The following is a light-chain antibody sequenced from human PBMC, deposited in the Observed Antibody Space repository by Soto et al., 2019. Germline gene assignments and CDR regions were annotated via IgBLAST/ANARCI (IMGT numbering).Light chain of an antibody. CDR3: QQYNTYPRT. Sequence: EILMTQSPATLSVSPGERATLSCRASQSVSRNLAWYQQKPGQAPRLLIYGASTRATGIPARFSGSGSGTEFTLTISSLQPEDFATYYCQQYNTYPRTFGLGTKVDIK. CDR1: QSVSRN. V-gene: IGKV3D-15*01. J-gene: IGKJ1*01. CDR2: GAS.